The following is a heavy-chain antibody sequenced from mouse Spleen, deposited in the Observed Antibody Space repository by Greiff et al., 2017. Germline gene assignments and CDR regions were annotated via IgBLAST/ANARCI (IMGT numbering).Heavy chain of an antibody. D-gene: IGHD3-1*01. CDR3: ARQLGLRDYAMDY. CDR1: GFSLTSYG. J-gene: IGHJ4*01. V-gene: IGHV2-6-1*01. CDR2: IWSDGST. Sequence: LQESGPGPVAPSQSLSITCTISGFSLTSYGVHWVRQPPGKGLEWLVVIWSDGSTTYNSALKSRLSISKDNSKSQVFLKVNSLQADDTAMYYCARQLGLRDYAMDYWGQGTSVTVSS.